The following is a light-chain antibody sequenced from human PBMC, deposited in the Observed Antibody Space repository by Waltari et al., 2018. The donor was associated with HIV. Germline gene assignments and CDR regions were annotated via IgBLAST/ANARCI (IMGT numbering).Light chain of an antibody. J-gene: IGKJ1*01. Sequence: DIQMTQSPSTLSASVGDRVTITCRASQSISNWLAWYQQKPGKAPKLLIYKASSLESGVPSRFSGRGSGTEFTLTINSLQPDDSATYYCQLYNSYSTWTFGQGTKVEIK. CDR1: QSISNW. V-gene: IGKV1-5*03. CDR3: QLYNSYSTWT. CDR2: KAS.